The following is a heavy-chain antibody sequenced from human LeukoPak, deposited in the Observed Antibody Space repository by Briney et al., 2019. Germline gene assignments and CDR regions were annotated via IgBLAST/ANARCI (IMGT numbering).Heavy chain of an antibody. V-gene: IGHV1-2*02. CDR1: GYTFTGYY. J-gene: IGHJ4*02. CDR3: ARDDYYDSSGYYL. Sequence: ASVKVSCKASGYTFTGYYMHWVRQAPGQGLEWMGWINPNSGGTSYAQKFQGRVTITRDTSISTAYMELSRLRSDDTAVYYCARDDYYDSSGYYLWGQGTLVTVSS. D-gene: IGHD3-22*01. CDR2: INPNSGGT.